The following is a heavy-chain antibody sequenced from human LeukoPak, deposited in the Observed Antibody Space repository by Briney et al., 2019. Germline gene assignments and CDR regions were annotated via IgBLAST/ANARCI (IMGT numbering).Heavy chain of an antibody. D-gene: IGHD6-13*01. V-gene: IGHV3-13*01. Sequence: GGSLRLSCATSGFTFSSYDMHWVRQATGKGLDWVSAIDIAGDTYYPGSVKGRFTISRENAKNSLYLQMNSLRAGDTAVYYCARVAAAGKGFDYWGQGTLVTVSS. J-gene: IGHJ4*02. CDR3: ARVAAAGKGFDY. CDR1: GFTFSSYD. CDR2: IDIAGDT.